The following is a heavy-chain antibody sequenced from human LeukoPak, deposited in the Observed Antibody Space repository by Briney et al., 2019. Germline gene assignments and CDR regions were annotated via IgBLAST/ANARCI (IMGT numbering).Heavy chain of an antibody. V-gene: IGHV3-74*01. J-gene: IGHJ4*02. CDR2: INSDGSWT. CDR1: GNYW. D-gene: IGHD3-22*01. CDR3: ARDTTYYDSSGYSKRFDY. Sequence: PPGGSLRLSCAASGNYWMHWVRQAPGKGLVWVSHINSDGSWTGYADSVKGRFTISKDNAKNTLYLQMNSLRAEDTAVYYCARDTTYYDSSGYSKRFDYWGQGTLVTVSS.